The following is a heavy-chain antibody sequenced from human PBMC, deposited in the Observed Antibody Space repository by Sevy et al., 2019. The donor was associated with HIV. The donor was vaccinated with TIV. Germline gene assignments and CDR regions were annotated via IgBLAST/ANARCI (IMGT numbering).Heavy chain of an antibody. V-gene: IGHV4-39*01. CDR1: GGSISSSYY. CDR2: IYYTGST. Sequence: SETLSLTCNVSGGSISSSYYWGWIHQPPGKGLEWIGSIYYTGSTYYKTSLKSRITVTVDRSKNQLSLRLTTVTAADTAVYYCAKLETVYYYGMDVWGQGIMVTVSS. CDR3: AKLETVYYYGMDV. J-gene: IGHJ6*02. D-gene: IGHD1-1*01.